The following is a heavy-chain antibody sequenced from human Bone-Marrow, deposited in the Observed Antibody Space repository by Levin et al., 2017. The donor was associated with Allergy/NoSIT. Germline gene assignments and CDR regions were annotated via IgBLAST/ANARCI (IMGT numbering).Heavy chain of an antibody. V-gene: IGHV4-31*03. D-gene: IGHD3-10*01. CDR2: IYDGRHT. J-gene: IGHJ4*02. CDR3: ALTTKMVRGVVQSAFGY. Sequence: KPSETLSLTCNVSGVSITRSGYYWNWIRHHPGTGLEWVGYIYDGRHTYYNPSLKSRLSLLVDTSTNQFSLKLASVTAADTAVYYCALTTKMVRGVVQSAFGYWGLGTLVTVSS. CDR1: GVSITRSGYY.